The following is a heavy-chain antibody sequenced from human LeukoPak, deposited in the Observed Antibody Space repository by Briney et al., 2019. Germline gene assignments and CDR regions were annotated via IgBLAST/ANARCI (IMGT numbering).Heavy chain of an antibody. CDR1: GGSISSYY. CDR2: IYYSGST. Sequence: SETLSLTCTVSGGSISSYYWSWIRQPPGKGLEWIGYIYYSGSTNYNPSLKSRVAISVDTSKNQFSLKLSSVTAADTAVYYCARGVSYYDSSGYYNEYFQHWGQGTLVTVSS. V-gene: IGHV4-59*08. D-gene: IGHD3-22*01. CDR3: ARGVSYYDSSGYYNEYFQH. J-gene: IGHJ1*01.